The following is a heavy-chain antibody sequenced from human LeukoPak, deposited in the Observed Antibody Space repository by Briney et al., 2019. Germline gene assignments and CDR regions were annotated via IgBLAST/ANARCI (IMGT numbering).Heavy chain of an antibody. CDR2: TRNKANSYTP. CDR1: VFTFSDHY. V-gene: IGHV3-72*01. D-gene: IGHD3-16*02. Sequence: GGSLRLSCAASVFTFSDHYMDWVRQPPGRGREGVGRTRNKANSYTPEYAASVKGRFTISRDDSKNSLYLQMNSLKTEDTAVYYCASSVVHYYYMDVWGKGTTVTMSS. J-gene: IGHJ6*03. CDR3: ASSVVHYYYMDV.